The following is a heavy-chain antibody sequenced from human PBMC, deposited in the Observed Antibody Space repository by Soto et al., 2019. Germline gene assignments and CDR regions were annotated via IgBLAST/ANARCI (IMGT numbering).Heavy chain of an antibody. J-gene: IGHJ4*02. CDR1: GFTFSSYA. Sequence: GGSLRLSCAASGFTFSSYAMSWARQAPGKGLEWVSAFSGSGGSTYYADSVKGRFTISRDNSKNTLYLQMNSLRAEDTAVYYCAKERYSSGWQYYFDYWGQGTLVTVSS. D-gene: IGHD6-19*01. CDR2: FSGSGGST. CDR3: AKERYSSGWQYYFDY. V-gene: IGHV3-23*01.